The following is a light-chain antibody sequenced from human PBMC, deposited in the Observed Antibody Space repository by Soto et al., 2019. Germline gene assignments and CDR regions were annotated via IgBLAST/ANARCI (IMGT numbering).Light chain of an antibody. CDR3: MQGTHWPIT. CDR2: KVS. Sequence: DVGLAQSRLSLPVTLGQPDSIIWRSSQSLVHPDGNIYLSWFQQRPGQSPRRLIYKVSNRDSGVPDRFSGSGSGTDFALKISRVEAEGVGVYYCMQGTHWPITCGQGTRREIK. CDR1: QSLVHPDGNIY. V-gene: IGKV2-30*02. J-gene: IGKJ5*01.